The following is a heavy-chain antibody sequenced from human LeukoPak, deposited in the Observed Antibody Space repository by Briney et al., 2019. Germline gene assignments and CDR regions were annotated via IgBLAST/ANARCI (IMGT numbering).Heavy chain of an antibody. CDR1: GGSISSYY. CDR3: ARSCGGDCPFDY. V-gene: IGHV4-59*01. J-gene: IGHJ4*02. D-gene: IGHD2-21*01. Sequence: PSETLSLTCTVSGGSISSYYWSWIRQPPGKGLEWIGYIYYSGSTNYNPSLKSRVTISVDTSKNQFSLKLSSVTAADTVVYYCARSCGGDCPFDYWGQXTXVTXXS. CDR2: IYYSGST.